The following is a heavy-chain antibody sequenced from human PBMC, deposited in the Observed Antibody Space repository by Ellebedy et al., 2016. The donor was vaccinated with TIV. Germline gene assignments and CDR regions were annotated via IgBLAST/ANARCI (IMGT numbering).Heavy chain of an antibody. Sequence: MPSETLSLTCAVSGDSISSSNWWNWVRPTPGKGLEWIGEIYQSGSTNYNPSLKSRVTISVDKSKNQFSLKLTSVTAADTAVYYCARAPAGTQQSPLDYWGQGTLVTVSS. CDR3: ARAPAGTQQSPLDY. CDR1: GDSISSSNW. J-gene: IGHJ4*02. D-gene: IGHD6-13*01. CDR2: IYQSGST. V-gene: IGHV4-4*02.